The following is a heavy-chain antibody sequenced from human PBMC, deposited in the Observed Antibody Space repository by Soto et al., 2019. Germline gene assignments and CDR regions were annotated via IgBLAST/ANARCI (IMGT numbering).Heavy chain of an antibody. V-gene: IGHV3-7*03. CDR1: GFTFSSYW. Sequence: GGSLRLSCAASGFTFSSYWVSWVRQAPGKGLEWVANIKQDGSEKYYVDSVKGRFTISRDNAKNSLYLQMNSLRAEDTAVYYCACQRWLLPYFDYWGQGTLVTVSS. CDR3: ACQRWLLPYFDY. CDR2: IKQDGSEK. D-gene: IGHD5-12*01. J-gene: IGHJ4*02.